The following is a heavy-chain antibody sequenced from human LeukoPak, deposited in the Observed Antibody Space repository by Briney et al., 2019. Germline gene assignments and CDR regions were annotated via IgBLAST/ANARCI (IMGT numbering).Heavy chain of an antibody. CDR3: ASSSSWYGEFDY. J-gene: IGHJ4*02. CDR2: ISAYNGNT. D-gene: IGHD6-13*01. V-gene: IGHV1-18*01. CDR1: GYTFTSYG. Sequence: GASVKVSCKASGYTFTSYGISWVRQAPGQGLEWMGWISAYNGNTNYAQKLQGRVTMTRDMSTSTVYMELSSLRSEDTAVYYCASSSSWYGEFDYWGQGTLVTVSS.